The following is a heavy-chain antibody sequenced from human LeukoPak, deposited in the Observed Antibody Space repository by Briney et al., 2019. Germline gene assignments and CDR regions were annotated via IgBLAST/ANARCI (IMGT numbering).Heavy chain of an antibody. CDR1: GFTFSSYA. J-gene: IGHJ4*02. D-gene: IGHD1-26*01. CDR3: AKHSGSDHGETPFDY. V-gene: IGHV3-23*01. Sequence: GGPLRLSCAASGFTFSSYAMSWVRQAPGKGLEWVSAISGSGGSTYYADSVKGRFTISRDNSKNTLYLQMNSLRAEDTAVYYCAKHSGSDHGETPFDYWGEGTLVTVSS. CDR2: ISGSGGST.